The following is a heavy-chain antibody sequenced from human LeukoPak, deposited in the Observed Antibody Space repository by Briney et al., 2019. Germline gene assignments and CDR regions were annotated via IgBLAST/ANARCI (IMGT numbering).Heavy chain of an antibody. J-gene: IGHJ3*02. CDR2: IYPGDSDT. Sequence: RGESLKISCKGSGYSFTSYWIGWVRQMPGKGLEWMGIIYPGDSDTRYSPSFQGQVTISADKSISTAYLQWSGLKASDTAMYYCARRGLYGDYVAAFDIWGQGTMVTVSS. D-gene: IGHD4-17*01. V-gene: IGHV5-51*01. CDR3: ARRGLYGDYVAAFDI. CDR1: GYSFTSYW.